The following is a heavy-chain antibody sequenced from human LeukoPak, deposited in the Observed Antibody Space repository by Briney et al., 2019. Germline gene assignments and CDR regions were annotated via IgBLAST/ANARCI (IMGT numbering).Heavy chain of an antibody. J-gene: IGHJ4*02. CDR3: AGGRVVVTADYYFDY. Sequence: SVKVSCKASGGTFSSYAISWVRQAPGQGLEWMGGIIPIFGTANYAQKFQGRVTITKDESTSTAYMELSSVRSEDTAVYYCAGGRVVVTADYYFDYWGQGTLLTVSS. CDR2: IIPIFGTA. V-gene: IGHV1-69*05. D-gene: IGHD2-21*02. CDR1: GGTFSSYA.